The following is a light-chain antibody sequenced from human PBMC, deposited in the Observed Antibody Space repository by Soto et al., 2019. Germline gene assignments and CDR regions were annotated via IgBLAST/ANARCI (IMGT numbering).Light chain of an antibody. CDR3: QQYGSSPRT. Sequence: IVMTQSPATLSVSPGERFTLSCRASQSVRSNLAWYQQKPGQAPRLLIYGASSRATGIPDRFSGSGSGTEFTLTISRLEPEDFAVFYCQQYGSSPRTFGQGTKVDIK. CDR1: QSVRSN. V-gene: IGKV3-20*01. J-gene: IGKJ1*01. CDR2: GAS.